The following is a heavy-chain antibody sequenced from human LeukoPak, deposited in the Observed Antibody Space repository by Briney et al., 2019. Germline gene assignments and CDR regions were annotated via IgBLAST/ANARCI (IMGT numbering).Heavy chain of an antibody. D-gene: IGHD6-19*01. CDR3: ARGQWLVGGY. V-gene: IGHV3-11*04. CDR2: ISGISSNI. J-gene: IGHJ4*02. CDR1: GFTFSDYY. Sequence: GGSLRLSCAASGFTFSDYYMTWIRQAPGKRLEWVSYISGISSNIQYADSVKGRFTVSRDNAKNSLYLQMNSLRTEDTAVYYCARGQWLVGGYWGQGTLVTASS.